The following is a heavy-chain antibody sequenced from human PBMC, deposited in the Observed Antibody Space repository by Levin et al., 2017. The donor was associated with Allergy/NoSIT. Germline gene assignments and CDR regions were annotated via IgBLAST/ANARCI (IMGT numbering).Heavy chain of an antibody. J-gene: IGHJ4*02. V-gene: IGHV3-23*01. CDR1: GFTFSSFA. D-gene: IGHD6-19*01. Sequence: GGSLRLSCAASGFTFSSFAMSWVRQAPGKGLEWVSVISGSGGNTYYADSVKGRFTISRDTSKNTLYLQMNSLRAEDTAVYYCAKGVWQWLAFDYWGQGTLVTVSS. CDR2: ISGSGGNT. CDR3: AKGVWQWLAFDY.